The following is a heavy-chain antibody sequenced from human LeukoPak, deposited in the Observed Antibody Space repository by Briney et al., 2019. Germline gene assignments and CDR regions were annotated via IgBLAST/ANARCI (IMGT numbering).Heavy chain of an antibody. D-gene: IGHD4-17*01. CDR3: ARSSRTTVTLAVY. CDR1: GFRFSSYA. J-gene: IGHJ4*02. Sequence: PGGSLRLSCATSGFRFSSYAMHWVRQAPGKGLEWVAVISYAGSNKYYADSVKGRFTISRDNSKNTLYLQMNSLRAEDTAVYYCARSSRTTVTLAVYWGQGTLVTVSS. CDR2: ISYAGSNK. V-gene: IGHV3-30-3*01.